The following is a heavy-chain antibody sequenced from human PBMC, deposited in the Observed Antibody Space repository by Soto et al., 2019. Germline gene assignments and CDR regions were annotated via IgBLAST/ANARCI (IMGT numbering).Heavy chain of an antibody. V-gene: IGHV3-30*03. CDR2: LLYEGSNK. CDR1: GFRFSDNN. D-gene: IGHD1-26*01. J-gene: IGHJ5*02. CDR3: ARGRSETGRYYDNWFDP. Sequence: QLQLVESGGGVVQPGTSLRLSCVASGFRFSDNNMHWVRQAPGKGLEWLATLLYEGSNKYYADSVKGRFNISKDNSKNTLYLQINSPRPEDTAVYYCARGRSETGRYYDNWFDPWGQGTPVTVSS.